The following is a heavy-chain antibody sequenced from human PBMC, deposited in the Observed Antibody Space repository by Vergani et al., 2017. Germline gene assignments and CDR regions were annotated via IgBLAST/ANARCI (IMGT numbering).Heavy chain of an antibody. D-gene: IGHD3-10*01. CDR3: ARAPYSLTIWFGDSCYYFDY. V-gene: IGHV3-7*01. CDR2: IKQDGSEK. J-gene: IGHJ4*02. Sequence: EVQLVESGGGLVQPGGSLRLFCAASGFTFSSYWMSWVRQAPGKGLEWVANIKQDGSEKYYVDSVKGRFTISRDNAKNSLYLQMNSLRAEDTAVYYCARAPYSLTIWFGDSCYYFDYWGQGTLVTVSS. CDR1: GFTFSSYW.